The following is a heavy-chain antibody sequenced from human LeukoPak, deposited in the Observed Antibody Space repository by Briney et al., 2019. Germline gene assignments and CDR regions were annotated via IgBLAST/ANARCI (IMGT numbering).Heavy chain of an antibody. V-gene: IGHV4-59*01. J-gene: IGHJ4*02. CDR3: ARDRTLRD. CDR1: GGSISSYY. CDR2: IYYSGST. Sequence: PSETLSLTCTVSGGSISSYYWSWIRQPPGKGLEWIGYIYYSGSTNYNPSLKSRVTISVDTSKNQFSLKPSSVTAADTAVYYCARDRTLRDWGQGTLVTVSS.